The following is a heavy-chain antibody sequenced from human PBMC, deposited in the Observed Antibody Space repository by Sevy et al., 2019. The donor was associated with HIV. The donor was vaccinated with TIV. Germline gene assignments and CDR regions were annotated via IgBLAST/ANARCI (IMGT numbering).Heavy chain of an antibody. Sequence: GGSLRLSCAASGFTFSSYWMSWVRQAPGKGLEWVANIKQDGSEKYYVDSVKGRFTISRDNAKNSLYLQMNSLRAEDTAVYYCARDLVDDYRSLQFDYWGQGTLVTVSS. D-gene: IGHD4-4*01. J-gene: IGHJ4*02. CDR3: ARDLVDDYRSLQFDY. CDR2: IKQDGSEK. V-gene: IGHV3-7*01. CDR1: GFTFSSYW.